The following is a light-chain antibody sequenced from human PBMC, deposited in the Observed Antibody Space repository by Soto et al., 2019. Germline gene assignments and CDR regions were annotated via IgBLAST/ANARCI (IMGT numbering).Light chain of an antibody. CDR1: QSVSIY. J-gene: IGKJ2*01. V-gene: IGKV3-11*01. CDR3: QQRSNWPEYT. Sequence: EIVLTQSPATLSLSPGERATLSCRASQSVSIYLNWYQQKPGQAPRLLIYDASNRATGIPTRFSGSGSGTDFTITISSLEPEDFAVYSCQQRSNWPEYTFGQGTKLEIK. CDR2: DAS.